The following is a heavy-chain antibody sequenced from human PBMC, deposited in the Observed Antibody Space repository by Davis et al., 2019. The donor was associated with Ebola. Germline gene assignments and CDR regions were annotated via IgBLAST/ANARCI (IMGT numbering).Heavy chain of an antibody. CDR3: ARGITMIVVASYYFDY. V-gene: IGHV3-48*03. CDR2: ISSSGSTI. J-gene: IGHJ4*02. CDR1: GFTFSSYE. Sequence: GESLKISCAASGFTFSSYEMNWVRQAPGKGLEWVSYISSSGSTIYYADSVKGRFTISRDNAKNSLYLQMNSLRAEDMAVYYCARGITMIVVASYYFDYWGQGTLVTVSS. D-gene: IGHD3-22*01.